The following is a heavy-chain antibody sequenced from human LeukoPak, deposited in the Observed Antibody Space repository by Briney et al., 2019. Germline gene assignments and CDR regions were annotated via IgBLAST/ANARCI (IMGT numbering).Heavy chain of an antibody. D-gene: IGHD1-26*01. J-gene: IGHJ6*04. Sequence: PRASVKVSCMASGGTFSSYAISWVRQAPGQGLEWMGGIIPIFGTANYAQKFQGRVTITADESTSTAYMELSSLRSEDTAVYYCASPRQYSGYDYHGMDVWGKGTTVTVSS. CDR2: IIPIFGTA. V-gene: IGHV1-69*13. CDR3: ASPRQYSGYDYHGMDV. CDR1: GGTFSSYA.